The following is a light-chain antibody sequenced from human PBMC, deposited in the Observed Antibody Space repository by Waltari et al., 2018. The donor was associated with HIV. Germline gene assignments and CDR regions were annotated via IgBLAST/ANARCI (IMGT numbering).Light chain of an antibody. CDR3: AAWDDSLNGYV. CDR1: SSNLGSNT. Sequence: SVLTQPPSASGTPGQRVTIPCSGSSSNLGSNTVNWYQQLPGTAPKLLIYSNNQRPSGVPDRFSGSKSGTSASLAISGLQSEDEADYYCAAWDDSLNGYVFGTGTKVTVL. J-gene: IGLJ1*01. CDR2: SNN. V-gene: IGLV1-44*01.